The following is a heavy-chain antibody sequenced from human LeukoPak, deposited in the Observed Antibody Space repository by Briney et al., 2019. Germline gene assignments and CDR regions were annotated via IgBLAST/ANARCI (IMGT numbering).Heavy chain of an antibody. CDR1: GFTFSRYN. CDR3: ASEHSGNYYRPFDY. V-gene: IGHV3-21*01. J-gene: IGHJ4*02. Sequence: GGSLRLSCAASGFTFSRYNMNWVRQAPGKGLEWGSSISTSSLCIYYADSVKGRFTISRDNAKNSLYLQMNSLTAEDTAVYYCASEHSGNYYRPFDYWGQGTLVTASS. CDR2: ISTSSLCI. D-gene: IGHD1-26*01.